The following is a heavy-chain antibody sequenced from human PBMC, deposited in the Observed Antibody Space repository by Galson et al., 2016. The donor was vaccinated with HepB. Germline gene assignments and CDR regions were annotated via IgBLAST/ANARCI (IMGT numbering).Heavy chain of an antibody. CDR2: IYYNGRT. CDR3: ARGGSSGWRNFDS. D-gene: IGHD6-19*01. CDR1: GGSIISSNYY. Sequence: ETLSLTCSVSGGSIISSNYYWGWIRQPPAQGLEWLGKIYYNGRTYYNPSLKSRVTILIDTSKNQFSLNLTSVTAADTAVFFCARGGSSGWRNFDSWGQGTQVTVSS. J-gene: IGHJ4*02. V-gene: IGHV4-39*07.